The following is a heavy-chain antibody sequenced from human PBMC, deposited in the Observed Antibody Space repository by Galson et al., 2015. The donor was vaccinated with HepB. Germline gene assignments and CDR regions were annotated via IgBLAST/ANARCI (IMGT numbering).Heavy chain of an antibody. D-gene: IGHD1-26*01. V-gene: IGHV3-9*01. J-gene: IGHJ6*02. CDR1: GFTVRDNA. Sequence: ALRLAGAVSGFTVRDNAMHWVRHAPGAGLEWVSGIYWNSARIDYADSVKGRFTISSDNAKNSLYLQMNSLRPDDTAVYYCIRESSPGGADAWGRGTTVTVSS. CDR2: IYWNSARI. CDR3: IRESSPGGADA.